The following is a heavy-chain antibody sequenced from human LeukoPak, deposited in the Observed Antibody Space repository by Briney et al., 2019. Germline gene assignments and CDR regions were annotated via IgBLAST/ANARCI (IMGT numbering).Heavy chain of an antibody. D-gene: IGHD6-19*01. Sequence: SSETLSLTCTVSGGSVSSDSCFWSWIRQPPGKGLEWIGYVHYSGGTNYNPSLESRVTISADTSKNQFSLKLNSVTAADTAVYYCARFVVGQWLINYWGQGALVTVSS. CDR1: GGSVSSDSCF. CDR2: VHYSGGT. J-gene: IGHJ4*02. CDR3: ARFVVGQWLINY. V-gene: IGHV4-61*01.